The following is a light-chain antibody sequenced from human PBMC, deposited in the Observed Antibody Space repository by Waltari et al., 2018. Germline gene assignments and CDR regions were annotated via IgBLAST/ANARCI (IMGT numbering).Light chain of an antibody. V-gene: IGKV1-39*01. J-gene: IGKJ3*01. CDR3: QQSYRTPFT. Sequence: DIQMTQSPSSLSASVGDRVTITCRASQSISSYLNWYQQKPGKAPKLLIYAASTLQSWVPSRFTGSGSGTDFTLTISSLQPEDSATYYCQQSYRTPFTFGPGTKVDIK. CDR1: QSISSY. CDR2: AAS.